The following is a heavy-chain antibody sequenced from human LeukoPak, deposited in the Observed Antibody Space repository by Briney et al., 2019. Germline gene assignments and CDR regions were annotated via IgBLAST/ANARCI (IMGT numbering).Heavy chain of an antibody. CDR2: IKTDGSEK. CDR1: GFTFSSYW. CDR3: ARDYTGYFP. D-gene: IGHD3-9*01. J-gene: IGHJ5*02. V-gene: IGHV3-7*03. Sequence: GGSLRLSCEASGFTFSSYWMSWVRQAPGKGLEWVANIKTDGSEKYYVDSVKGRFTISRDNAKNSLYLQMNSLRAEDTAIYYCARDYTGYFPWGQGTLVIVSS.